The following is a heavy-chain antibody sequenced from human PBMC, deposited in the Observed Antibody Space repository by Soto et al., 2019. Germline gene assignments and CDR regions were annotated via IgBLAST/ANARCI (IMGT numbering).Heavy chain of an antibody. J-gene: IGHJ6*01. CDR3: VRCDILGILSGGLEV. CDR1: GGSIDNSHSF. D-gene: IGHD2-8*01. CDR2: VYYSGGT. V-gene: IGHV4-39*03. Sequence: SGTLSLTCDVSGGSIDNSHSFWGWVRQPPGRGLEFLGSVYYSGGTYYNPSLKSRVTISVNTSKNQFSLKLSSVTAAATAVTKGVRCDILGILSGGLEVWGQGTT.